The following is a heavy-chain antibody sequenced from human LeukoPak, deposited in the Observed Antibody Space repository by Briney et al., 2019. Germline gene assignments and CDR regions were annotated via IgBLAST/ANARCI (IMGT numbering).Heavy chain of an antibody. CDR2: INPNSGGT. CDR3: AKPTCTNGVCYSFDAFDI. Sequence: ASVKVSCKASGYTFTGCYMHWVRQAPGQGLEWMGWINPNSGGTNYAQKFQGRVTMTRDTSISTAYMELSRLRSDDTAVYYCAKPTCTNGVCYSFDAFDIWGQGTMVTVSS. D-gene: IGHD2-8*01. J-gene: IGHJ3*02. V-gene: IGHV1-2*02. CDR1: GYTFTGCY.